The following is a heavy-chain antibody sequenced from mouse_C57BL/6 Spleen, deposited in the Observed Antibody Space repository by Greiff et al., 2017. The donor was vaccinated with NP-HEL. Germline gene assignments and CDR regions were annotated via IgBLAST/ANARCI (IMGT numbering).Heavy chain of an antibody. D-gene: IGHD2-3*01. V-gene: IGHV5-9-1*02. CDR1: GFTFSCYA. CDR2: ISSGGDYI. Sequence: DVMLVESGEGLVKPGGSLKLSCAASGFTFSCYAMSWVRQTPEKRLEWVAYISSGGDYIYYADTVKGRFTISRENARNTLYLQMSSLKSEETATYYCTRDGYYYAMDYWGQGTSVTVSS. J-gene: IGHJ4*01. CDR3: TRDGYYYAMDY.